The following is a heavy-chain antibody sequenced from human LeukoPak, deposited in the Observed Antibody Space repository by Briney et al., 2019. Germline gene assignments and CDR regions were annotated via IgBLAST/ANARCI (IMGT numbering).Heavy chain of an antibody. Sequence: SETLSLTCTVSGGSISSYYWSWIRQPPGKGLEWIGYIYYSGSTNYNPSLKSRVTISVDTSKNQFSLKLSSVTAADTAVYYCARGSVAARNDAFDIWGQGTMVTVSS. V-gene: IGHV4-59*01. CDR2: IYYSGST. CDR1: GGSISSYY. CDR3: ARGSVAARNDAFDI. D-gene: IGHD6-6*01. J-gene: IGHJ3*02.